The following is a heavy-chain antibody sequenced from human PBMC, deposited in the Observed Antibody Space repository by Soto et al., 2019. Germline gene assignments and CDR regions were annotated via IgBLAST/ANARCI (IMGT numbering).Heavy chain of an antibody. D-gene: IGHD3-3*01. CDR2: VNPKRGDA. J-gene: IGHJ2*01. CDR1: GYKFSDYY. CDR3: ARDPGIPGRFWYFDL. Sequence: QVLLVQSGAEMKKPGASVKVSCKASGYKFSDYYIHWVRQAPGQGLEWMEWVNPKRGDAIYAQKFQGWVTMTRDAAISTAYLELNRLSSDDTATYYCARDPGIPGRFWYFDLWGRGTLITVSS. V-gene: IGHV1-2*04.